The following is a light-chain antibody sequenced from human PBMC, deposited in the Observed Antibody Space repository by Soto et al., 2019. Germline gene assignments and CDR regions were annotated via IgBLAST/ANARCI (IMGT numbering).Light chain of an antibody. CDR3: QQLNSYPIT. Sequence: DIQLTQSPSFLSASVGDRVTITCRASQGISSYLAWYQQKPGKAPKLLIYEASTLQSGVPSRFSGSGSGTEFTLTISSLQPEDFATYYCQQLNSYPITFGQGTRLEIK. J-gene: IGKJ5*01. V-gene: IGKV1-9*01. CDR2: EAS. CDR1: QGISSY.